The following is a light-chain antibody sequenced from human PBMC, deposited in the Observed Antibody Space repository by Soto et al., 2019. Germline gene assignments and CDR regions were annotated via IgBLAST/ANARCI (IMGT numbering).Light chain of an antibody. V-gene: IGKV3-20*01. J-gene: IGKJ4*01. CDR3: QQYSSSPLT. CDR2: AAS. CDR1: QSVRNSY. Sequence: EIVLTQSPGTLSMSPGERATLSCRASQSVRNSYVAWYQQKPGQAPRVLIYAASSRATGLPDRFSGSGSGTDFTLTISRLEPEDFAVYYCQQYSSSPLTFGGGTRVEIK.